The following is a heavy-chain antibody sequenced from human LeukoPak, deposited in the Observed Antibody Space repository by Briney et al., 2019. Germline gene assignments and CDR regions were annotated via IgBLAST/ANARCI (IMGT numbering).Heavy chain of an antibody. CDR2: TSSSSSSI. CDR1: GFTFNSYS. J-gene: IGHJ4*02. D-gene: IGHD5-18*01. CDR3: ARASGDIVETATMGSY. V-gene: IGHV3-21*01. Sequence: GGSLRLSCAASGFTFNSYSMNWVRQAPGKGLEWVSSTSSSSSSIYYADSVKGRFTISRDNAKNSLYLQMNSLRAEDTAVYYCARASGDIVETATMGSYWGQGTLVTVSS.